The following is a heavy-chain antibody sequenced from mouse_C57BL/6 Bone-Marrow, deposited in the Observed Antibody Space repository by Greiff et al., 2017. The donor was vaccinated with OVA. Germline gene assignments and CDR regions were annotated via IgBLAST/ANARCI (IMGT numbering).Heavy chain of an antibody. CDR1: GFTFSSYA. CDR3: AREDGNYERFAY. V-gene: IGHV5-4*01. D-gene: IGHD2-1*01. Sequence: EVKVVESGGGLVKPGGSLKLSCAASGFTFSSYAMSWVRQTPEKRLEWVATISDGGSYTYYPDNVKGRFTISRDNAKNNLYLQMSHLKSEDTAMYYCAREDGNYERFAYWGQGTLVTVSA. CDR2: ISDGGSYT. J-gene: IGHJ3*01.